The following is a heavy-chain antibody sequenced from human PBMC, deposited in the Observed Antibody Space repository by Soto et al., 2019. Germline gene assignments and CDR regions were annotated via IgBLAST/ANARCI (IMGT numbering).Heavy chain of an antibody. CDR3: ARLHSGTARPDY. D-gene: IGHD6-19*01. J-gene: IGHJ4*02. CDR2: LYPGDSDT. CDR1: GYTYTNYW. Sequence: GESLKIACKASGYTYTNYWLGWVRQMPGKGLEWMGILYPGDSDTRYSPSFEGQVTISADKSITTAYLQWSSLRASDTAMYYCARLHSGTARPDYWGQGTQVTVSS. V-gene: IGHV5-51*01.